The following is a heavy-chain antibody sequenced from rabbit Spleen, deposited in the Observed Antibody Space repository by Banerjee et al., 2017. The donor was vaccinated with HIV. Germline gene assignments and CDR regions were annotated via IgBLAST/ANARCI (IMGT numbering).Heavy chain of an antibody. V-gene: IGHV1S45*01. J-gene: IGHJ4*01. CDR3: VRDRADIGGDYGPYYFDL. CDR2: IYTGNDKT. Sequence: QEQLVESGGGLVQPGTSLILTCTASGFSLTSSYDMCWVRQAPGKGLEWVGCIYTGNDKTYYASWAKGRFTISSHNAQNTLYLQLNSLTAADTATYFCVRDRADIGGDYGPYYFDLWGQGTLVTVS. D-gene: IGHD2-1*01. CDR1: GFSLTSSYD.